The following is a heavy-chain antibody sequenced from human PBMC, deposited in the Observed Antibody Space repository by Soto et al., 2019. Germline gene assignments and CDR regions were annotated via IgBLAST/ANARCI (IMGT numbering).Heavy chain of an antibody. D-gene: IGHD2-2*02. V-gene: IGHV1-18*01. J-gene: IGHJ6*02. CDR2: LSVHTGQT. CDR3: ARARYCSSPSCYNHYYYGMDI. CDR1: DYTFTKYG. Sequence: QLVQSGPEVKKPGASVKVSCRASDYTFTKYGVSWVRQAPGQGLAWLGWLSVHTGQTRYARKVQGRATMTADTSANTAYMELRSLISDDTAVYYCARARYCSSPSCYNHYYYGMDIWGQGTTVTVSS.